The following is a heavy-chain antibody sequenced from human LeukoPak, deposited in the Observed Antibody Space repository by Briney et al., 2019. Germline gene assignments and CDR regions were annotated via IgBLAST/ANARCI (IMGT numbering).Heavy chain of an antibody. CDR2: INHSGST. Sequence: PSETLSLTCAVYGGSFSGYYWSWIRQPPGKGLEWIGEINHSGSTNYNPSLKSRVTISVDTSKNQFSLKLSSVTAAGTAVYYCARAVLGYCSSTSCYAHDYWGQGTLVTVSS. CDR1: GGSFSGYY. V-gene: IGHV4-34*01. CDR3: ARAVLGYCSSTSCYAHDY. J-gene: IGHJ4*02. D-gene: IGHD2-2*01.